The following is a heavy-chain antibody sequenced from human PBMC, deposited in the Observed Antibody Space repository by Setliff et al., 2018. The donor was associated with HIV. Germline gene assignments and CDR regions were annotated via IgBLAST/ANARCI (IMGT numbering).Heavy chain of an antibody. CDR1: GGSISSSNW. J-gene: IGHJ4*02. CDR2: IYHSGST. CDR3: AKGAGFYGDYTFDY. Sequence: SETLSLTCAVSGGSISSSNWWSWVRQPPGKGLEWIGEIYHSGSTNYNPSLKSRVTISLDRSKTQFSLKVTSVTSADTAVYYCAKGAGFYGDYTFDYWGQGNLVTVSS. V-gene: IGHV4-4*02. D-gene: IGHD4-17*01.